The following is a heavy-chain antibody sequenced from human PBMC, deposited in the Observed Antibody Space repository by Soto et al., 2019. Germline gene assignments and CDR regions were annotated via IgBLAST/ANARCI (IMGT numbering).Heavy chain of an antibody. V-gene: IGHV3-23*01. Sequence: EVQLLESGAGLVQPGGSLRLSCAASGFTFSSYAMSWVRQAPGKGLEWVSGISGSGVSTYYVVFVKGRFTISRDNSKSTLYLQMNSLGAEDTDVYYCAKDRERIATLSIEYWGQGTLVTVSS. CDR1: GFTFSSYA. D-gene: IGHD6-6*01. J-gene: IGHJ4*02. CDR3: AKDRERIATLSIEY. CDR2: ISGSGVST.